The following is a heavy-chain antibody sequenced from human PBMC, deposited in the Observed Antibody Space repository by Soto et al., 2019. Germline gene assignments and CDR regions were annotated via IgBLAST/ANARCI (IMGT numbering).Heavy chain of an antibody. Sequence: HTLSLTCAISGDSVSSNSAAWNWIRQSPSRGLEWLGRTYYRSKWYNDYAVSVKSRITINPDTSKNQFSLQLNSVTPEDTAVYYCARSSSYPYSSSWYDWGQGTLVTVSS. CDR3: ARSSSYPYSSSWYD. CDR1: GDSVSSNSAA. D-gene: IGHD6-13*01. V-gene: IGHV6-1*01. CDR2: TYYRSKWYN. J-gene: IGHJ4*02.